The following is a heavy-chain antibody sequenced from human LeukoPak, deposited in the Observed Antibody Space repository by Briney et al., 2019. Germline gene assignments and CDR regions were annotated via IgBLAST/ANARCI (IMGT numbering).Heavy chain of an antibody. J-gene: IGHJ4*02. Sequence: SETLSLTCTVSGGSISSGSYYWSWIRQPAGKGLEWIGRIYTSGSTNYNPSLKSRVTISVDTSKNQFSLKLSSVTAADTAVYYCARGARFDYWGQGTLVTVSS. CDR3: ARGARFDY. CDR1: GGSISSGSYY. CDR2: IYTSGST. V-gene: IGHV4-61*02.